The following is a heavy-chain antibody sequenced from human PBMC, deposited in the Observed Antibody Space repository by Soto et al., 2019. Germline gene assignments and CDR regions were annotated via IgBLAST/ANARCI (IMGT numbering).Heavy chain of an antibody. CDR3: AKDLGSVDTAMVSHYYYYYGMDV. J-gene: IGHJ6*02. Sequence: GGSLRLSCAASGFTFSSYGMHWVRRAPGKGLEWVAVISYDGSNKYYADSVKGRFTISRDNSKNTLYLQMNSLRAEDTAVYYCAKDLGSVDTAMVSHYYYYYGMDVWGQGTTVTVSS. CDR2: ISYDGSNK. D-gene: IGHD5-18*01. CDR1: GFTFSSYG. V-gene: IGHV3-30*18.